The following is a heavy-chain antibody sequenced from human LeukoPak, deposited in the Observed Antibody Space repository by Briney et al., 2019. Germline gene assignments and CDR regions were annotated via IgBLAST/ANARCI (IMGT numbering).Heavy chain of an antibody. CDR3: ARPGDPDAFDI. Sequence: ASVKVSCKASGYTFTSYAMHWVRQAPGQRLEWMGWINAGNGNTKYSQEFQGRVTITRDTSASTAYMELSSLRSEDTAVYYCARPGDPDAFDIWGQGTMVTVSS. V-gene: IGHV1-3*03. J-gene: IGHJ3*02. CDR2: INAGNGNT. CDR1: GYTFTSYA. D-gene: IGHD4-17*01.